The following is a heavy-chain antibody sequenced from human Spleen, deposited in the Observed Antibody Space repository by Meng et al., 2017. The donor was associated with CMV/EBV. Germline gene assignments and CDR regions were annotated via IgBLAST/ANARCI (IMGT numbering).Heavy chain of an antibody. Sequence: GESLKISCAASEFTFSNFAMSWVRQAPGRGLAWVSAITASGGSTYYADSVKGRFTISRDNAKNSLYLQMNSLRAEDTAVYYCARGPYSRPDYWGQGTLVTVSS. CDR2: ITASGGST. CDR1: EFTFSNFA. V-gene: IGHV3-23*01. J-gene: IGHJ4*02. CDR3: ARGPYSRPDY. D-gene: IGHD3-22*01.